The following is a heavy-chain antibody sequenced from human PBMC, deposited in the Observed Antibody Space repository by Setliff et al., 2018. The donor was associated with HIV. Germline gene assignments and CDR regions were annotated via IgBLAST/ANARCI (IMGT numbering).Heavy chain of an antibody. CDR2: IYSSGST. CDR1: GGSISNSNYF. V-gene: IGHV4-39*02. J-gene: IGHJ4*02. Sequence: SETLSLTCTVSGGSISNSNYFWGWIRQPPGKGLEWIGRIYSSGSTYYQPSLQGRVSMSIDSSKNHFSLSLRYVTAADTAVYYCAKIQNPQGYYYDSSGYYPHPGSPDYWGQGALVTVS. CDR3: AKIQNPQGYYYDSSGYYPHPGSPDY. D-gene: IGHD3-22*01.